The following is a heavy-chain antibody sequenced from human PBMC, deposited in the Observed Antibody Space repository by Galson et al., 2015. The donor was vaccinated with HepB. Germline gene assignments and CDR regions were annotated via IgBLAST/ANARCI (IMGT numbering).Heavy chain of an antibody. CDR2: IWYDGSNK. V-gene: IGHV3-33*01. CDR1: GFTFSSYG. CDR3: TRHPTTFYDFWSGYSDNWFGP. J-gene: IGHJ3*01. Sequence: SLRLSCAASGFTFSSYGLHWVRQAPGKGLEWVAGIWYDGSNKHYADSVKGRFTISRDNSKNTLYLQVNSLRAEDTALYYCTRHPTTFYDFWSGYSDNWFGPWGQGTMVTVSS. D-gene: IGHD3-3*01.